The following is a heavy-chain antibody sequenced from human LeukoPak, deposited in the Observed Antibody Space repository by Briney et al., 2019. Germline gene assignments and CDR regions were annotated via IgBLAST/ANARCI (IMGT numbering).Heavy chain of an antibody. Sequence: GGSLRLSCAASGFTFSTYAMHWVRQAPGKGLEWVSAISGSGGSRYYADSVEGRFTISRDNSKNTLYLQMNSLRAEDTAVYYCAKLVDGGYYYMDVWGKGTTVTVSS. CDR2: ISGSGGSR. CDR1: GFTFSTYA. V-gene: IGHV3-23*01. J-gene: IGHJ6*03. D-gene: IGHD3-9*01. CDR3: AKLVDGGYYYMDV.